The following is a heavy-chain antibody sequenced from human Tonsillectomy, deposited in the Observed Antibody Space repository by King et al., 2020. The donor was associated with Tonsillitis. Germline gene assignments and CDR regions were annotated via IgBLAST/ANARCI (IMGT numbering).Heavy chain of an antibody. D-gene: IGHD3-3*01. CDR1: GFTFSSYW. CDR2: IYSDGSTT. J-gene: IGHJ3*02. V-gene: IGHV3-74*01. Sequence: VQLVESGGGLVQPGGFLRLSCAASGFTFSSYWMHWVRQAPGKGLVWVSRIYSDGSTTSYADSVKGRFTISRDNAKNTLYLQMNSLRAEDTAVYYCARAYYDFWSGSTWAFDIWGRGTMVTVSS. CDR3: ARAYYDFWSGSTWAFDI.